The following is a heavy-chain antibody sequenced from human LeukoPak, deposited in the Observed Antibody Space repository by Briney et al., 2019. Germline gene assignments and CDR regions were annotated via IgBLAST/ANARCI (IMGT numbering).Heavy chain of an antibody. D-gene: IGHD3-3*01. CDR3: ARGRGRFLEWFQSEL. Sequence: SETLSLTCTVSGGSISSYYWSWIRQPPGKGLEWIGYIYYSGSTNYNPSLKSRVTISVDTSKNQFSLKLSSVTAADTAVYYCARGRGRFLEWFQSELWGQGTLVTVSS. CDR2: IYYSGST. J-gene: IGHJ4*02. V-gene: IGHV4-59*01. CDR1: GGSISSYY.